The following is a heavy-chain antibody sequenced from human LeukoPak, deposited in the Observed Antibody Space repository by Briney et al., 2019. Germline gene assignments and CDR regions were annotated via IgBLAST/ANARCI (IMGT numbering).Heavy chain of an antibody. J-gene: IGHJ4*02. V-gene: IGHV3-30*18. CDR2: ISYDGSNE. D-gene: IGHD4-23*01. Sequence: GGSLRLSCAASGFTFSSYGMHWVRQAPGKGLEWVAVISYDGSNEYYTDSVKGRFTISRDSSKNTLDLQMDSLRAEDTAVYYCAKSFHPRPTVVTGGDHWGQGTLVTVSP. CDR3: AKSFHPRPTVVTGGDH. CDR1: GFTFSSYG.